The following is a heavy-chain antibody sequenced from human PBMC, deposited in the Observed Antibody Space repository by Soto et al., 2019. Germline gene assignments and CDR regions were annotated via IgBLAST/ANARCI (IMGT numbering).Heavy chain of an antibody. J-gene: IGHJ4*02. D-gene: IGHD2-15*01. CDR3: ASTTVVAATFDF. Sequence: DWTGGSLTLSCGASGFAFRSYNMNWVRQAPGKGLEWVASISSGSSNIYYADSVKGRFTISRDNAKNSLYLQMDSLRAEDSAVYYCASTTVVAATFDFWGQGTLVTVSS. CDR1: GFAFRSYN. CDR2: ISSGSSNI. V-gene: IGHV3-21*01.